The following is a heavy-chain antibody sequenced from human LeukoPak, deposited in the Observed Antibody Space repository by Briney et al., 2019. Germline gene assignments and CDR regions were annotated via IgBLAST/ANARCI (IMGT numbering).Heavy chain of an antibody. Sequence: GGSLRLSCTASGFTFSSYSMNWVRQAPGKGLEWVSSISSSSSYIYYADSVKGRFTISRDNAKNSLYLQMNSLRAEDTAVYYCAREGVTDYYDSSGYSDYWGQGTLVTVSS. J-gene: IGHJ4*02. CDR2: ISSSSSYI. D-gene: IGHD3-22*01. CDR1: GFTFSSYS. V-gene: IGHV3-21*01. CDR3: AREGVTDYYDSSGYSDY.